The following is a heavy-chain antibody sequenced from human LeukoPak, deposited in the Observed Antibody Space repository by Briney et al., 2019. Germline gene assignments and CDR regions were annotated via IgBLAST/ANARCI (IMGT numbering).Heavy chain of an antibody. CDR3: ARDLTGDQFFDP. J-gene: IGHJ5*02. V-gene: IGHV4-31*03. Sequence: PSETLSLTCNVSGGSISNDGYYWSWIRQHPGKGLEWLGYIYYSGSTYYSPSLKSRVTLSVDTSKSQFSLRLSSVTAADTAVYYCARDLTGDQFFDPWGRGTLVTVSS. CDR1: GGSISNDGYY. D-gene: IGHD7-27*01. CDR2: IYYSGST.